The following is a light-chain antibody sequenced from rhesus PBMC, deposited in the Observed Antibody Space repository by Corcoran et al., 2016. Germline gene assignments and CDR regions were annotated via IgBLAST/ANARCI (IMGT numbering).Light chain of an antibody. V-gene: IGKV1-33*01. Sequence: DIQMSQSPSSLSASVGDKVTISCRASQDISNALAWYQQKPGKAPKPLIYATDNLESGVPSRFSGSRSGKDFTLTISSLQPEDFATYYCQQGYNSPLTFGGGTKVEIK. CDR3: QQGYNSPLT. CDR2: ATD. J-gene: IGKJ4*01. CDR1: QDISNA.